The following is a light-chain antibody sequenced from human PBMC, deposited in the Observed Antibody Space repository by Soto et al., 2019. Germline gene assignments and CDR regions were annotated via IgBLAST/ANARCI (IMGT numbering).Light chain of an antibody. CDR1: SSDVGGYIY. J-gene: IGLJ1*01. CDR3: SSYTSISTYV. CDR2: EVR. V-gene: IGLV2-14*01. Sequence: QSALTQPASVSGSPGQSITISCTGTSSDVGGYIYVSWYQQHPGKAPKLIIYEVRNRPSGVSNRFSASKSGNMASLTISGVQAEDEADYYCSSYTSISTYVFGTGTKLTVL.